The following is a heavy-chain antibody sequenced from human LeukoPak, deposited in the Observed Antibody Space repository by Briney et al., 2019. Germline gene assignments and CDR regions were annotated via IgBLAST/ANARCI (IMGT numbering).Heavy chain of an antibody. V-gene: IGHV4-34*01. D-gene: IGHD1-26*01. CDR3: ARGGGGAKAFYFDY. Sequence: SETLSLTCAVSGVSFSGNLWTWIRQSPGKGLEWIGEIDNNGITNYNPSLKSRVTMSVDTTRKRFSLRLTSESAADTGVYYCARGGGGAKAFYFDYWGQGSLVTVSS. J-gene: IGHJ4*02. CDR1: GVSFSGNL. CDR2: IDNNGIT.